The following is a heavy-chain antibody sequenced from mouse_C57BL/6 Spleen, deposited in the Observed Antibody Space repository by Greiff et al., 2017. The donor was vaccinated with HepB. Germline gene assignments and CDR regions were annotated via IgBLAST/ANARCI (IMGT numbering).Heavy chain of an antibody. V-gene: IGHV5-6*02. Sequence: EVKLVESGGDLVKPGGSLKLSCAASGFTFSSYGMSWVRQTPDKRLVWVATISSGGSYTYYPDSVQGRFTISRDNAKNTRYLQMSSLKSEDTAMYYCARRASGSSYGWYFDVWGTGTTVTVSS. J-gene: IGHJ1*03. CDR2: ISSGGSYT. D-gene: IGHD1-1*01. CDR3: ARRASGSSYGWYFDV. CDR1: GFTFSSYG.